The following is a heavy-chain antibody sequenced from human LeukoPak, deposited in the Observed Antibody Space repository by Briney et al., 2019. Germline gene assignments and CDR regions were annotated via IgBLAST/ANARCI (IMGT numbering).Heavy chain of an antibody. CDR3: ARLGSYHDF. V-gene: IGHV4-4*09. CDR1: GFTFSSYS. CDR2: IHSSGGS. D-gene: IGHD1-26*01. J-gene: IGHJ4*02. Sequence: PGGSLRLSCAASGFTFSSYSMNWVRQAPGKGLEWMGHIHSSGGSSYYPSLKSRLTLSIDTSRNQLSLKLPSVTAADTAVYFCARLGSYHDFWGQGALVTVSS.